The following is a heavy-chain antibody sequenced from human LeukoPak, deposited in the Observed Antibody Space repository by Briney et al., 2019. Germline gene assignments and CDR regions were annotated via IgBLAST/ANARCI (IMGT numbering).Heavy chain of an antibody. CDR1: GGSISSYY. CDR2: IYTSGST. Sequence: SETLSLTCTVSGGSISSYYWSWIRQPAGKGLEWIGRIYTSGSTNYNPSLKSRVTMSVDTSKNQFSLKLSSVTAADTAVYYCARDSMVRGVIISHFAYWGQGTLVTVSS. D-gene: IGHD3-10*01. V-gene: IGHV4-4*07. J-gene: IGHJ4*02. CDR3: ARDSMVRGVIISHFAY.